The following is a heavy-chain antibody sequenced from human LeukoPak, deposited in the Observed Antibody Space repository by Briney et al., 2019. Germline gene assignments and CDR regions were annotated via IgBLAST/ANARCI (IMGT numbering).Heavy chain of an antibody. V-gene: IGHV3-66*02. CDR3: ASRTPGDSGSYRAFDY. D-gene: IGHD1-26*01. Sequence: GGSPRLSCAASGFSVRSNYMTWVRQAPGKGLEGVSVIYSGGTTHYADSVKGRFTISRDNPKNTLFLQMNSLRPDDTAAYYSASRTPGDSGSYRAFDYWGQGTLVTVSS. J-gene: IGHJ4*02. CDR2: IYSGGTT. CDR1: GFSVRSNY.